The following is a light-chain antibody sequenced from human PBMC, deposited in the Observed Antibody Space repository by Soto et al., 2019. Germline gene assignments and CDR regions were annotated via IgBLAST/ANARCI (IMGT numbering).Light chain of an antibody. Sequence: EIVLTQSPGTLSLSPGERATLSCRASRSVSSSYLAWYQQKPGQAPRLLIYGASSRATGIPDRFSGSGSGTDFTLTISRLEPEDFAVYYCQQYGSSPSCTFGQGTKLEIK. CDR3: QQYGSSPSCT. CDR1: RSVSSSY. J-gene: IGKJ2*02. CDR2: GAS. V-gene: IGKV3-20*01.